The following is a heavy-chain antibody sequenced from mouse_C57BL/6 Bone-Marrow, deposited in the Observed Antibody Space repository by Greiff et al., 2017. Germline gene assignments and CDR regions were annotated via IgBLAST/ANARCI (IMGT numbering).Heavy chain of an antibody. CDR1: GYTFTTYP. CDR2: FHPYNDDT. D-gene: IGHD5-1*01. V-gene: IGHV1-47*01. Sequence: LEESGAELVKPGASVKMSCKASGYTFTTYPIEWMKQNHGKSLEWIGNFHPYNDDTKYNEKFKGKATLTVETSSNTVYLELSRLTSDDSAVYSCASSSTFFYYFDYWGQGTTLTVSS. J-gene: IGHJ2*01. CDR3: ASSSTFFYYFDY.